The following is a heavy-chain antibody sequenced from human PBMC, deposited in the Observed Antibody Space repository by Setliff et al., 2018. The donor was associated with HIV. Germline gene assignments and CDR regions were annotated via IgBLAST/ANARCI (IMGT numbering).Heavy chain of an antibody. J-gene: IGHJ5*02. CDR2: INHSGST. V-gene: IGHV4-34*01. D-gene: IGHD4-4*01. Sequence: SETLSLTCTVYGGSLSGYYWTWIRQPPGKGLEWIGEINHSGSTNYNPSLKSRVTISIDTSKNQFSLKLSSVTAADTAMYYCARGRMATVLIRNWIDPWGQGSLVTVSS. CDR1: GGSLSGYY. CDR3: ARGRMATVLIRNWIDP.